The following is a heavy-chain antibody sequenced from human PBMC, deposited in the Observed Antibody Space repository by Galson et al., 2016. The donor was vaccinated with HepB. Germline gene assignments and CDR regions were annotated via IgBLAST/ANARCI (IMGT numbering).Heavy chain of an antibody. D-gene: IGHD1-26*01. CDR3: ARHESPGAVSSIFDL. J-gene: IGHJ2*01. CDR2: IYYGGST. Sequence: ETLSLTCTVSGGSIRGTSYCWGWIRQPPGKGLEWIGSIYYGGSTHYNSSLKSRVTMSIDASNNQVYLKLSFVTAADTAMYYCARHESPGAVSSIFDLWGRGTLVTVSS. V-gene: IGHV4-39*01. CDR1: GGSIRGTSYC.